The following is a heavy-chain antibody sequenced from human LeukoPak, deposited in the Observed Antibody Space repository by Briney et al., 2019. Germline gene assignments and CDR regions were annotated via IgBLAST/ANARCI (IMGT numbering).Heavy chain of an antibody. V-gene: IGHV4-30-2*01. J-gene: IGHJ4*02. CDR1: GGSISSGGYY. D-gene: IGHD4-23*01. CDR2: IYHSGGT. CDR3: PSSGGRVHDY. Sequence: PSQTLSLTCTVSGGSISSGGYYWSWIRQPPGKGLEWIGYIYHSGGTYYNPSLKSRVTISVDRSKNQFSLKLSSVTAADTAVYYCPSSGGRVHDYWGQGTLVTVSS.